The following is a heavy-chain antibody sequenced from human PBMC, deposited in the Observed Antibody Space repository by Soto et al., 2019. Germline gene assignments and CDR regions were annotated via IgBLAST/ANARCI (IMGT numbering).Heavy chain of an antibody. Sequence: LSLTCTVSGGSISSSSYYWGWIRQPPGKGLEWIGSIYYSGSTYYNPSLKSRVTISVDTSKNQFSLKLSSVTAADTAVYYCARQVGYYYGSGSPLYYYYGMDVWGQGTTVTVSS. CDR3: ARQVGYYYGSGSPLYYYYGMDV. CDR2: IYYSGST. V-gene: IGHV4-39*01. D-gene: IGHD3-10*01. J-gene: IGHJ6*02. CDR1: GGSISSSSYY.